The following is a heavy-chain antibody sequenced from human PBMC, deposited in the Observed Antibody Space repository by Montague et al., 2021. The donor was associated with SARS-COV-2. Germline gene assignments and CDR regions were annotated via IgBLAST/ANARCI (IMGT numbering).Heavy chain of an antibody. D-gene: IGHD1-26*01. J-gene: IGHJ3*02. CDR2: ITHDGSNK. Sequence: SLRLSCAASGFTFSSYAMHWVRQAPGKGLEWVAVITHDGSNKYYADSVKGRFTISRDNSKNTMYLQMNSLRAEDTAVYYCARAYSGSYNDAFDIWGQGTMVTVSS. CDR3: ARAYSGSYNDAFDI. CDR1: GFTFSSYA. V-gene: IGHV3-30*04.